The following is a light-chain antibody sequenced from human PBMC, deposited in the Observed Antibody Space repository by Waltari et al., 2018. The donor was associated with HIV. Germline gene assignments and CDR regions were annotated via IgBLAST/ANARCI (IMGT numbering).Light chain of an antibody. V-gene: IGLV2-23*02. J-gene: IGLJ2*01. CDR2: EVT. CDR1: NSDVGGYDL. CDR3: CSYAGSHTFVV. Sequence: QSALTQPASVSGSPGQSVTISCAGSNSDVGGYDLVSWYQHHPGKAPKPLIYEVTKRPSGVSNRFSGSKSGNTASLTISGLQAEDEADYYCCSYAGSHTFVVFGGGTKLTVL.